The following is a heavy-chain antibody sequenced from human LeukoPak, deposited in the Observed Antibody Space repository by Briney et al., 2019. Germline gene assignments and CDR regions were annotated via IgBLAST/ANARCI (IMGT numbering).Heavy chain of an antibody. D-gene: IGHD5-24*01. CDR1: GYTFTDYY. CDR3: ALIGAIDA. J-gene: IGHJ5*02. V-gene: IGHV1-2*02. CDR2: INPNNDGT. Sequence: ASVKVFCKASGYTFTDYYIHWMRQAPGQGLEWMGWINPNNDGTNYAQKFRGSVTMTRDTSISTVYMELSRLRSDNTAVYYCALIGAIDAWGQGTLVTVSS.